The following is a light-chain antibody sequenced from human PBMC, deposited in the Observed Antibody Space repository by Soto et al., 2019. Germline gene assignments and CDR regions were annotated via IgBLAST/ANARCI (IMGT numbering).Light chain of an antibody. Sequence: DIQLTQCPSFLSASVGDRGTITCPASQGISNHFAWYQQKPGKAPGLLISHASTLQSGVPSRVSGSQSGTELLPTISTPQPEDFATHCCPQLYRYPFSFGPGTNGDVK. CDR2: HAS. J-gene: IGKJ3*01. V-gene: IGKV1-9*01. CDR3: PQLYRYPFS. CDR1: QGISNH.